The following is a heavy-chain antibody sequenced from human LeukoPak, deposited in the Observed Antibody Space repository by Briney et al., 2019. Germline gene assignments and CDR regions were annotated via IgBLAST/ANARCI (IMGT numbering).Heavy chain of an antibody. V-gene: IGHV4-59*08. Sequence: SETLSLTCTVSGGSISSYYWSWIRQPPGNGLEWIGYIYYSGSTNYNPSLKSRVTISVDTSKNQFSLKLSSVTAADTAVYYCARRAPPDYYDSSGYHYGMDVWGQGTTVTVSS. CDR1: GGSISSYY. D-gene: IGHD3-22*01. J-gene: IGHJ6*02. CDR3: ARRAPPDYYDSSGYHYGMDV. CDR2: IYYSGST.